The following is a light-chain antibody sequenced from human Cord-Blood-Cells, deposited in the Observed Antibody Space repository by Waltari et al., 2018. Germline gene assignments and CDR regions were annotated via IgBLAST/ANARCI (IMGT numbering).Light chain of an antibody. Sequence: DIVMTQSPDSLAVSLGERAPITCKSSQSVLSSSNNKNYLACYQQNPGQPPKLLIYWASTRESGVPDRFSGSGSGTDFTLTISSLQAEDVAVYYCQQYYSTPLTFGGGTKVEIK. J-gene: IGKJ4*01. CDR2: WAS. V-gene: IGKV4-1*01. CDR1: QSVLSSSNNKNY. CDR3: QQYYSTPLT.